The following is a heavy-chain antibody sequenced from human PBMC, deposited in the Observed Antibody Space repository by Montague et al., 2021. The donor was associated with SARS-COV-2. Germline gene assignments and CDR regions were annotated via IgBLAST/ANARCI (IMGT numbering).Heavy chain of an antibody. J-gene: IGHJ2*01. Sequence: SETLSPTCSVSGGSFDSDNFFWGWIRQPPGKRLEWIGVISNGGRTFDNPSLKSRVSISVDTSENQFSLKLTSVTAADTAVYYCARRGGGEVFARFMYWYFDVWSRGSLVTVSS. CDR3: ARRGGGEVFARFMYWYFDV. CDR1: GGSFDSDNFF. D-gene: IGHD2-21*01. CDR2: ISNGGRT. V-gene: IGHV4-39*07.